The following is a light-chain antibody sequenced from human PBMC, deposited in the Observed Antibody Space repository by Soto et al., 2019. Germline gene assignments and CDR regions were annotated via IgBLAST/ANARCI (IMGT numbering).Light chain of an antibody. CDR1: QSVSSN. J-gene: IGKJ2*01. Sequence: EIVMTQSPATLSVSPGERATLSCRASQSVSSNLAWYRQKPGQAPRLLIYGASTRATGIPARFSGSGSGTEFTLTISSLQSEDFAVYYCQQYNNWPSLGQGTKLEIK. CDR2: GAS. CDR3: QQYNNWPS. V-gene: IGKV3-15*01.